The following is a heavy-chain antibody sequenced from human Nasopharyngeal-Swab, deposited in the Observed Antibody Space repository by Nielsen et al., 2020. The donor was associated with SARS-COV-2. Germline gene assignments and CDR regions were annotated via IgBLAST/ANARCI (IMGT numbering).Heavy chain of an antibody. J-gene: IGHJ3*02. CDR3: AREAPIGYCSSTSCYTGNAFDI. Sequence: GGSLRLSCAASGFTFSSYWMSWVRQAPGKGLEWVANIKQDGSEKYYVDSAKGRFTISRDNAKNSLYLQMNSLRAEDTAVYYCAREAPIGYCSSTSCYTGNAFDIWGQGTMVTVSS. CDR1: GFTFSSYW. D-gene: IGHD2-2*02. V-gene: IGHV3-7*01. CDR2: IKQDGSEK.